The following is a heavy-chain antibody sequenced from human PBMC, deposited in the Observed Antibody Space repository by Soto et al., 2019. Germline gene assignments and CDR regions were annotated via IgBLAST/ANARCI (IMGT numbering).Heavy chain of an antibody. Sequence: GGSLRLSCAASGFTFSSYAMSWVRQAPGKGLEWVSAISGSGGSTYYADSVKGRFTISRDNSKNTLYLQMNSLRAEDTAVYYCAKVAKITMIVVVIRYFDDWGQGTLVTVSS. CDR3: AKVAKITMIVVVIRYFDD. CDR1: GFTFSSYA. CDR2: ISGSGGST. V-gene: IGHV3-23*01. D-gene: IGHD3-22*01. J-gene: IGHJ4*02.